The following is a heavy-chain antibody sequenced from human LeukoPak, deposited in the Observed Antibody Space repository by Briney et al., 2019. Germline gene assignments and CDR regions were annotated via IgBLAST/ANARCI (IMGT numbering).Heavy chain of an antibody. CDR2: ISAYNGNT. CDR1: GYTFTSYG. CDR3: ARALGYDYVWGSYRYVDY. J-gene: IGHJ4*02. Sequence: ASVKVSCKASGYTFTSYGINWVRQAPGQVLEWMGWISAYNGNTNYAQKLQGRVTMTTDTSTSTAYMELRSLRSDDTAVYYCARALGYDYVWGSYRYVDYWGQGTLVTVSS. D-gene: IGHD3-16*02. V-gene: IGHV1-18*01.